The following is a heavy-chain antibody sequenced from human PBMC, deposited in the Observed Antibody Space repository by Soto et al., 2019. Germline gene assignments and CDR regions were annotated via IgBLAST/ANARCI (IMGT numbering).Heavy chain of an antibody. Sequence: QVQLVDSGGGLVKPGGSLRLSCAASGFTFSDHFMSWIRQAPGKGLEWVSYISSGGGTIYYTDSVKGRFTISRDNAKNSVYLQMISLRAEDTAVYYCAXGRQGSRAFDYWGQGTLVTVSS. J-gene: IGHJ4*02. V-gene: IGHV3-11*01. CDR3: AXGRQGSRAFDY. CDR1: GFTFSDHF. CDR2: ISSGGGTI.